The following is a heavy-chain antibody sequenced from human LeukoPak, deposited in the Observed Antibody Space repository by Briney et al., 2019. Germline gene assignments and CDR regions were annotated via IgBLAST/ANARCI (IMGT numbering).Heavy chain of an antibody. V-gene: IGHV3-21*01. Sequence: GGSLRLSCAASGFTFSSYEMNWVRQAPGKGLEWVSSISSSSSYIYYADSVKGRFTISRDNAKNSLYLQMNSLRAEDTAVYYCASYVVPAALDYWGQGTLVTVSS. CDR2: ISSSSSYI. CDR1: GFTFSSYE. J-gene: IGHJ4*02. CDR3: ASYVVPAALDY. D-gene: IGHD2-2*01.